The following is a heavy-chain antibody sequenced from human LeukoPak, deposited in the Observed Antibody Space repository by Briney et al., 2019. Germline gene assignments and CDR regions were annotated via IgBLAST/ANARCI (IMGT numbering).Heavy chain of an antibody. CDR2: ISTSGNT. CDR3: ARHVGITIFGVVAEYMDV. CDR1: GGSLSSYY. D-gene: IGHD3-3*01. J-gene: IGHJ6*03. Sequence: SETLSLTCTVSGGSLSSYYWTWIRQPPGKGLEWIGYISTSGNTKHNPSLKSRLTISGDTSKNQFSLKLSSVTAADTAVYYCARHVGITIFGVVAEYMDVWGKGTTVTVSS. V-gene: IGHV4-4*09.